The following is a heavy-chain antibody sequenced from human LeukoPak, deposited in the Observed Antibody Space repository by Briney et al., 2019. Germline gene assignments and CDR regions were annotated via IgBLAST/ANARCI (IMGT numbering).Heavy chain of an antibody. Sequence: PSETLSLTCTVSGGSTSSYYWSWIRQPPGKGLEWIGYIYYSGSTNYNPSLTSRVTISVDTSKNQFSLKLSSVTAADTAVYYCASSPYSSSWHYFDYWGQGTLVTVSS. CDR1: GGSTSSYY. V-gene: IGHV4-59*01. CDR2: IYYSGST. J-gene: IGHJ4*02. CDR3: ASSPYSSSWHYFDY. D-gene: IGHD6-13*01.